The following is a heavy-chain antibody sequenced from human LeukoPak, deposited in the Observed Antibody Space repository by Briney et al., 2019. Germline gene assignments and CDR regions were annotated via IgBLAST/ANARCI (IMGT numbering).Heavy chain of an antibody. V-gene: IGHV3-7*05. D-gene: IGHD6-19*01. CDR3: ARVTAVAAVYFFDS. CDR1: RFTFSNYW. J-gene: IGHJ4*01. CDR2: IKDDGREN. Sequence: GGSLSLSCAASRFTFSNYWMSWVRQTPGKGLEWVANIKDDGRENYYVDSVKGRFTISRDNAKNSLYLQMNSLRGEDTAVYYCARVTAVAAVYFFDSWGQGTLVTVSS.